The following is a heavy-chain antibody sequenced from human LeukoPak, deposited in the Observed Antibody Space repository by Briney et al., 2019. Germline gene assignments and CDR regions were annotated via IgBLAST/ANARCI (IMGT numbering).Heavy chain of an antibody. V-gene: IGHV4-31*03. J-gene: IGHJ6*03. Sequence: SETLSLTCTVSGGSISSGGYYWSWISQHQGKGLEWIGYIYYSGSTYYNPSLKSRVTISVGTSKDQFSLKLSSVTAADTAVYYCARGRGLTSTGYYYYYMDVWGKGTTVTVSS. CDR2: IYYSGST. CDR3: ARGRGLTSTGYYYYYMDV. D-gene: IGHD1-1*01. CDR1: GGSISSGGYY.